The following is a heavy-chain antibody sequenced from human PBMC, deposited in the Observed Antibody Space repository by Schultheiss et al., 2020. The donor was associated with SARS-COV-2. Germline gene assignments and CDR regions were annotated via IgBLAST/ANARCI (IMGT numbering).Heavy chain of an antibody. CDR1: GVTFSSYA. V-gene: IGHV3-23*01. J-gene: IGHJ4*02. D-gene: IGHD2-2*02. CDR3: AKLVVPAAIRGGYFDY. CDR2: ISGSANST. Sequence: GGSLRLSCAASGVTFSSYAMSWVRQAPGKGLEWVSSISGSANSTYYADSVKGRFTVSRDNSNNTLYLQMNSLRAEDTAVYYCAKLVVPAAIRGGYFDYWGQGTLVTVSS.